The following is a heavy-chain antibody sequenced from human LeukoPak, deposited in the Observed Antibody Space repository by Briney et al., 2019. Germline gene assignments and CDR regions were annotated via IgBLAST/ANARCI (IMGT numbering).Heavy chain of an antibody. CDR1: GYIFTNFY. V-gene: IGHV1-2*02. Sequence: GASVNVSCKASGYIFTNFYLHWMRQAPGQGFEWIGWINPDNGATDSAQKFQGRVTMTRDTSINTIYLDLSNLRSDDTAVYYCAGLITQWLAYFDYWGQGTLVTVSS. D-gene: IGHD6-19*01. CDR2: INPDNGAT. CDR3: AGLITQWLAYFDY. J-gene: IGHJ4*02.